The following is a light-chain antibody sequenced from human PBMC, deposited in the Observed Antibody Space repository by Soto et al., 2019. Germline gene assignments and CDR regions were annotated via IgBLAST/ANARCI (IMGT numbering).Light chain of an antibody. CDR1: SSDVGTYNY. CDR3: SSYAGSSNV. Sequence: QSALTQPRSVSGPPGQSVSISCSGTSSDVGTYNYVSWYQQHPGKAPKLMIYDVNKRPSGVPDRFSGSKSGNTASLTVSGLQAEDEADYYCSSYAGSSNVFGTGTKLTVL. J-gene: IGLJ1*01. CDR2: DVN. V-gene: IGLV2-11*01.